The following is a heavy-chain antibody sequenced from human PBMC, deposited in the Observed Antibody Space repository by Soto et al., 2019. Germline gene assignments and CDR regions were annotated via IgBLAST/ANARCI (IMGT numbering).Heavy chain of an antibody. CDR3: ASDGLAAHSDYYYGMDV. Sequence: SETLSLTCTVSGGSISSYYWIWIRQPAGKGLEWIGRIYTSGSTNYNPSLKSRVTMSVDTSKNQFSLKLSSVPAADTAVYYCASDGLAAHSDYYYGMDVWGQGTTVTVSS. D-gene: IGHD6-6*01. CDR1: GGSISSYY. V-gene: IGHV4-4*07. J-gene: IGHJ6*02. CDR2: IYTSGST.